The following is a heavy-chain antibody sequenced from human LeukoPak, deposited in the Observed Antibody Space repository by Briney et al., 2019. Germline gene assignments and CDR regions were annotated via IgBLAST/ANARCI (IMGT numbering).Heavy chain of an antibody. D-gene: IGHD3-22*01. CDR2: ISAYNGNT. Sequence: ASVKVSCKASGYTFTCYGISWVRQAPGQGLEWMGWISAYNGNTNYAQKLQGRVTMTTDTSTSTAYMELRSLRSDDTAVYYCAREGSYYDSSGYYYFGWFDPWGQGTLVTVSS. CDR1: GYTFTCYG. J-gene: IGHJ5*02. V-gene: IGHV1-18*01. CDR3: AREGSYYDSSGYYYFGWFDP.